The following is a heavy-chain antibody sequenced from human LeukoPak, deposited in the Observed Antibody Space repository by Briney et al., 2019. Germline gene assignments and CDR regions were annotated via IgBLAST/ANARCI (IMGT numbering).Heavy chain of an antibody. CDR1: GDSVSNKNAA. V-gene: IGHV6-1*01. J-gene: IGHJ5*02. Sequence: SQPLSLTCAVSGDSVSNKNAAWNWIRQSPSRGLEGLGRTYYRSEWHTDYAVSVKGRITINADTSKNQFSLQLGYVTPEDTAVYYCASGWALSWGQGTLVTVSS. CDR3: ASGWALS. D-gene: IGHD1-26*01. CDR2: TYYRSEWHT.